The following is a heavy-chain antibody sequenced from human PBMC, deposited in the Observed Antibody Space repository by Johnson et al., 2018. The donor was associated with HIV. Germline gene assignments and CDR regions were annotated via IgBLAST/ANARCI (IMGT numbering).Heavy chain of an antibody. CDR2: ISSSGSTI. V-gene: IGHV3-11*01. Sequence: QVQLVESGGGVVQPGRSLRLSCAASGFTFSNAWMSWVRQAPGKGLEHVSAISSSGSTIYYADSVKGRFTISRAKAKNSLFLQMNSLSADDTALYSCAGGRDSSGDGGAFDSWGQGTMVTVSS. CDR3: AGGRDSSGDGGAFDS. CDR1: GFTFSNAW. D-gene: IGHD1-26*01. J-gene: IGHJ3*02.